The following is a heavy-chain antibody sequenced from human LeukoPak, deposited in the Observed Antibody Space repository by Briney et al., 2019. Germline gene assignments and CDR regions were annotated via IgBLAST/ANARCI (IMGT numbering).Heavy chain of an antibody. V-gene: IGHV4-59*11. CDR2: VFYSGSA. CDR3: ARGLGYSPYYYYYYMDV. CDR1: GGSISSHY. J-gene: IGHJ6*03. D-gene: IGHD5-24*01. Sequence: SETLSLTCTVSGGSISSHYWSWIRQPPGKGLEWIGYVFYSGSASYNPSLKSRVTISVDTSKSHFSLKLTSVTAADTAVYYCARGLGYSPYYYYYYMDVWGKGTTVTVSS.